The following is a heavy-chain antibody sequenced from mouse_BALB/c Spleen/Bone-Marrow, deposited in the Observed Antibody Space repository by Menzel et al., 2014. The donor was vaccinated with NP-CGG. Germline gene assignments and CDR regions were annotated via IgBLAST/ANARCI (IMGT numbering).Heavy chain of an antibody. D-gene: IGHD1-1*01. CDR3: ARFITTGTMDY. CDR1: GFSLSRYS. CDR2: IWGGGNT. Sequence: VQLQQSGPGLVAPSQRLSITCTVSGFSLSRYSIHWVRQPPGEGLEWLGVIWGGGNTDYNSALKSRLSISKDNSKSQVFLKMNSLQTDDTAMYYCARFITTGTMDYWGQGTSVTVSS. J-gene: IGHJ4*01. V-gene: IGHV2-6-4*01.